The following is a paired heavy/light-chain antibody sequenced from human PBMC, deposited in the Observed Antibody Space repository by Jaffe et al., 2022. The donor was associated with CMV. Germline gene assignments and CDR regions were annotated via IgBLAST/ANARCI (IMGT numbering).Heavy chain of an antibody. V-gene: IGHV3-74*01. Sequence: EVQLVESGGGLVQRGGSLRLSCAATGFTFGTYWMQWVRHSPGKGLVWVSGINSDGSNTTYADFVKGRFTISRDNAQNTVSLQMNSLRAEDTAVYYCVRGPYWVQWLGEPDFDSWGQGTQVTVSS. CDR1: GFTFGTYW. CDR3: VRGPYWVQWLGEPDFDS. D-gene: IGHD6-19*01. CDR2: INSDGSNT. J-gene: IGHJ4*02.
Light chain of an antibody. CDR1: RGLLHSDGKTS. Sequence: DIVMTQTPLSLSVTPGQPASISCKSSRGLLHSDGKTSFHWFLQKAGQPPQLLIYEVSNRFSGVPDRFGGSGSGTDFTLKISPVEAEDAGIYYCMQNMEPSITFGQGTRLEIK. J-gene: IGKJ5*01. V-gene: IGKV2D-29*01. CDR3: MQNMEPSIT. CDR2: EVS.